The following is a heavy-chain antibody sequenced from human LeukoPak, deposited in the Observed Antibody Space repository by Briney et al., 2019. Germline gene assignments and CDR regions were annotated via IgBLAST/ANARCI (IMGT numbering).Heavy chain of an antibody. J-gene: IGHJ4*02. V-gene: IGHV3-30-3*01. CDR3: ARAPIAAEVFFDY. CDR1: GFTFSSYA. D-gene: IGHD6-13*01. CDR2: ISYDGSNK. Sequence: GGSLRLSCAASGFTFSSYAMHWVRQAPGKGLEWVAVISYDGSNKYYADSVKGRFTISRDNSKNTLYLQMNSLRAEDTAVYYCARAPIAAEVFFDYWGQGTLVTVSS.